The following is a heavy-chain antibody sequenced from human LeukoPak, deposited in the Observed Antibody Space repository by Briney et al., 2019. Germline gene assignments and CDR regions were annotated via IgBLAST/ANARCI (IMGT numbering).Heavy chain of an antibody. CDR2: VSGSGGGT. J-gene: IGHJ4*02. Sequence: GGSLRLSCAASGFTFSIYAMSWVRQAPGKGLEWVSAVSGSGGGTYYADSVKGRFTISREHSKDTVYLQMNGLSAEDTAVYYCAKTTTGYSSGRYPGWPVDYWGQGTLVTVSS. V-gene: IGHV3-23*01. CDR3: AKTTTGYSSGRYPGWPVDY. D-gene: IGHD6-19*01. CDR1: GFTFSIYA.